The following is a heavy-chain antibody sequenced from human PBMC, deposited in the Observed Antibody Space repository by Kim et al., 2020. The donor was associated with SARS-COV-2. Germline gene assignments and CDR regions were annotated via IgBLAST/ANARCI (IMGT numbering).Heavy chain of an antibody. Sequence: GGSLRLSCAASGFTFSSYAMHWVRQAPGKGLEWVAVISYDGSSKYYADSVKGRFTISRDNSKNTLYLQMNSLRAEDTAVYYCARTELADGDCDCYSPLDYWGQGTPVTVSS. D-gene: IGHD2-21*02. CDR3: ARTELADGDCDCYSPLDY. CDR1: GFTFSSYA. CDR2: ISYDGSSK. V-gene: IGHV3-30*14. J-gene: IGHJ4*02.